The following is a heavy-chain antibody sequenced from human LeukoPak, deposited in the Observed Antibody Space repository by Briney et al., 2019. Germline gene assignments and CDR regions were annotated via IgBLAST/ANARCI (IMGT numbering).Heavy chain of an antibody. J-gene: IGHJ4*02. CDR3: ARGYNYGLIYYFDY. V-gene: IGHV4-31*01. CDR2: IYYSGRT. CDR1: GGSLSSGGYY. Sequence: SEALSLTRTVPGGSLSSGGYYWSWIRHHPGEGLEWIGYIYYSGRTYYNPSLKSQVTISVDTSKNQFSLNLTSVPAADRAQYYCARGYNYGLIYYFDYWGQGTLGTVSS. D-gene: IGHD5-18*01.